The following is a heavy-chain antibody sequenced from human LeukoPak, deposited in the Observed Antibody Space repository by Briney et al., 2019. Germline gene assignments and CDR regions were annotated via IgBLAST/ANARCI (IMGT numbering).Heavy chain of an antibody. CDR2: IGYDGSKI. J-gene: IGHJ3*02. D-gene: IGHD3-16*01. CDR1: GFTFSRSG. Sequence: GGSLRLSCAASGFTFSRSGMHWVRQAPGKGLEWVTFIGYDGSKIYYADSVKGRFTISRDNSRNTLYLQMNSLRAEDTAVYYCAKEGRGGFDIWGQGTMVTVSS. V-gene: IGHV3-30*02. CDR3: AKEGRGGFDI.